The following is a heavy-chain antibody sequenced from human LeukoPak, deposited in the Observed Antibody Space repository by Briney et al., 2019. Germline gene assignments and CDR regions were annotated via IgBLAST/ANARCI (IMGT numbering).Heavy chain of an antibody. CDR1: GFTFSDNY. CDR3: ARDWRDSSGKFPNDAFDI. V-gene: IGHV3-11*04. D-gene: IGHD3-22*01. J-gene: IGHJ3*02. CDR2: ISSSGSI. Sequence: PGGSLRLSCAASGFTFSDNYMSWIRQAPGKGLEWVSYISSSGSIYYADSVRGRFTISRDNAKNSLYLQMNSLRAEDTAVYYCARDWRDSSGKFPNDAFDIWGQGTMVTVSS.